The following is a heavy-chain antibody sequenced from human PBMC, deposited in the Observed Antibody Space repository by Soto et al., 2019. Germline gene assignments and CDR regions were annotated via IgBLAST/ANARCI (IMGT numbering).Heavy chain of an antibody. V-gene: IGHV4-59*01. Sequence: PSETLSLTCTVSGGSISSYYWSWIRQPPGKGLEWIGYIYYSGSTNYNPSLKSRVTISVDTSKNQFSLKLTSVTAADTAVYYCAGDRKVAARDYFYYYGLDLWGQGTTVTVSS. CDR3: AGDRKVAARDYFYYYGLDL. CDR2: IYYSGST. J-gene: IGHJ6*02. CDR1: GGSISSYY. D-gene: IGHD6-6*01.